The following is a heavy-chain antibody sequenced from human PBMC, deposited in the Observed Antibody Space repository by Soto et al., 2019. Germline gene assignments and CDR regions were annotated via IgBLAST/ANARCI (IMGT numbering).Heavy chain of an antibody. Sequence: SETLSLTCTVSGGSFKSGSYSWSWIRQPPGKGLEWIGYVYHTGRTSYNPSLKSRVSISMDTSKNQFSLNLDSVTAADTAVYFCARDFAYFDSWGHGTLVTVSS. J-gene: IGHJ4*03. V-gene: IGHV4-61*01. CDR3: ARDFAYFDS. CDR1: GGSFKSGSYS. D-gene: IGHD3-3*01. CDR2: VYHTGRT.